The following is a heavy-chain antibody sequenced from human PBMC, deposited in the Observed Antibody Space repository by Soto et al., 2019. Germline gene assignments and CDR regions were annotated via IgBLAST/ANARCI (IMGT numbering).Heavy chain of an antibody. CDR1: GFSFSPSG. Sequence: LVESGGGVAQPGRSLRLSCATSGFSFSPSGMHWVRQAPGKGLEWLAIIWKDGTTTYYADSVKGRFTISRDNSKTTLYLQMNSLRDEDTAVYYCARDGSHYDVDYWGQGTLVTVSS. CDR2: IWKDGTTT. CDR3: ARDGSHYDVDY. D-gene: IGHD4-4*01. V-gene: IGHV3-33*01. J-gene: IGHJ4*02.